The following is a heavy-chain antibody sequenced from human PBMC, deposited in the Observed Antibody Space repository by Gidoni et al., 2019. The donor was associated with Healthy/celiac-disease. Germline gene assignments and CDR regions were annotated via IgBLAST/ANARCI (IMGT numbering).Heavy chain of an antibody. Sequence: QVQLVESGGGVVQPGRSLSLSCAASGFTFSSHGMHWVRQAQGQGLEWVAVISYDGSNKYYADSVKGRFTISRDNSKNTLYLQMNSLRAEDTAVYYCAKEYCSGGSCFGAFDYWGQGTLVTVSS. J-gene: IGHJ4*02. CDR3: AKEYCSGGSCFGAFDY. CDR2: ISYDGSNK. D-gene: IGHD2-15*01. CDR1: GFTFSSHG. V-gene: IGHV3-30*18.